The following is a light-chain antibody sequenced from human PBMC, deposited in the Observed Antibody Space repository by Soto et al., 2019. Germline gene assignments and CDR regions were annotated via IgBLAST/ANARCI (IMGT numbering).Light chain of an antibody. Sequence: DIQMTQSPSSVSASVGDRVTITCQASQDIKNYLNWYQRKSGKAPKLLIYDASDLETGVPSRFSGSGSGTDFTFTINSLEPEDIATYYCQQYDNLPLTFGGGTKVDIK. CDR2: DAS. CDR1: QDIKNY. J-gene: IGKJ4*01. V-gene: IGKV1-33*01. CDR3: QQYDNLPLT.